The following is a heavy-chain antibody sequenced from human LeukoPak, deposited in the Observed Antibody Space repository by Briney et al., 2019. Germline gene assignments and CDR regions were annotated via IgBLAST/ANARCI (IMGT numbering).Heavy chain of an antibody. CDR1: GYTFTGYY. Sequence: ASVKVSCKASGYTFTGYYMHWVRQAPGQGLEWMGWINPNSGGTNYAQKFQGRVTMTRDTSISTAYMELSRLRSDDTAVYYCARLTVTTDFHFDYWGQGTLVTVSS. J-gene: IGHJ4*02. D-gene: IGHD4-17*01. CDR2: INPNSGGT. V-gene: IGHV1-2*02. CDR3: ARLTVTTDFHFDY.